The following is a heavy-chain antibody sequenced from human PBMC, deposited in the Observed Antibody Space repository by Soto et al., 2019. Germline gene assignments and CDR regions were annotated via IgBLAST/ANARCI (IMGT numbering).Heavy chain of an antibody. Sequence: GASVKVSCKASGGTFSSYAISWVRQAPGQGLEWMGGIIPIFGTANYAQKFQGRVTITADESTSTAYMELSSLRSEDTAVYYCARVRLLGHDSSGYYLSSFMDFWGQGTTVTVSS. V-gene: IGHV1-69*13. CDR2: IIPIFGTA. D-gene: IGHD3-22*01. CDR3: ARVRLLGHDSSGYYLSSFMDF. CDR1: GGTFSSYA. J-gene: IGHJ6*02.